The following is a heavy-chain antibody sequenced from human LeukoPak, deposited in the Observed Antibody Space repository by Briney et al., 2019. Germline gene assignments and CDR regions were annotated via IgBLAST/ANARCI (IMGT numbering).Heavy chain of an antibody. D-gene: IGHD6-19*01. Sequence: SETLSLTCTVSGDSISSYYWSWIRQPAGKGLEWIGRLYTSESTNYDPSRKGRVPMSVDTTKNQFPLTLRSVIAADTAVYFCARGGYTSGWPDYHYYMDVWGKGTTVTISS. CDR2: LYTSEST. CDR3: ARGGYTSGWPDYHYYMDV. V-gene: IGHV4-4*07. J-gene: IGHJ6*03. CDR1: GDSISSYY.